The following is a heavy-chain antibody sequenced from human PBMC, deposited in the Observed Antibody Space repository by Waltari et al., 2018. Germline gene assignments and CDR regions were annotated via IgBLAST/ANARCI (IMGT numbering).Heavy chain of an antibody. CDR2: MNPNSGNT. CDR1: GYTFNSYD. D-gene: IGHD3-22*01. Sequence: QVQLVQSGAEVKKPGASVKVSCTASGYTFNSYDINWVRPATGQGLEWMGWMNPNSGNTGYAQKFQGRVTMTRNTSISTAYMELSSLRSEDTAVYYCARAVVVSTPSFDPWGQGTLVTFSS. V-gene: IGHV1-8*01. J-gene: IGHJ5*02. CDR3: ARAVVVSTPSFDP.